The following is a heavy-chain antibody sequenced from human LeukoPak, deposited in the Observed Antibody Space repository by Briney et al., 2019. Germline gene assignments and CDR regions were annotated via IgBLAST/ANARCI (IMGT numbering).Heavy chain of an antibody. Sequence: PGGSLRLSCAASGFTVSSNYMSWVRQAPGKGLEWVSVIYSGGSTYYADSVKGRFTISRDNSKNTLYLQMDGLRVEDTAVYYCARDPYSGSYGPHYYYYMDVWGKGTTVTISS. D-gene: IGHD1-26*01. V-gene: IGHV3-66*01. CDR3: ARDPYSGSYGPHYYYYMDV. J-gene: IGHJ6*03. CDR2: IYSGGST. CDR1: GFTVSSNY.